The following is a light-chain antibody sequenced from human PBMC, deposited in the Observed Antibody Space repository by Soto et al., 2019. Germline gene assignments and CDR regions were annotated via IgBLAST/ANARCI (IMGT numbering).Light chain of an antibody. J-gene: IGKJ5*01. V-gene: IGKV3-15*01. CDR1: QSVSSN. CDR3: QQSYSTPFVT. CDR2: GAS. Sequence: EIVMTQSPATLSVSPGERATLSCRASQSVSSNLAWYQQKPGQAPRLLIYGASTRATGIPARFSGSGSGTEFTLTISSLQPEDFATYYCQQSYSTPFVTFGQGTRLEI.